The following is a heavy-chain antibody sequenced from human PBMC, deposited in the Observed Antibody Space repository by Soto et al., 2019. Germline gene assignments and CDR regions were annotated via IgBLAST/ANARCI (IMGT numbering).Heavy chain of an antibody. CDR1: GFTFDDYA. CDR3: AKDIAAVAGYYFDY. CDR2: ISWNSGSI. J-gene: IGHJ4*02. D-gene: IGHD6-19*01. V-gene: IGHV3-9*01. Sequence: EVQLVESGGGLVQPGRSLRLSCAASGFTFDDYAMHWVRQAPGKCLEWVSGISWNSGSIGYADSVKGRFTISRDNAKNSLYLQMNSLRAEDTALYYCAKDIAAVAGYYFDYWGQGTLVTVSS.